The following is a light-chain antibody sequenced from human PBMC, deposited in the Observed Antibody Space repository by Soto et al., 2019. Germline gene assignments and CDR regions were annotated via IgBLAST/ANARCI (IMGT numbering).Light chain of an antibody. CDR2: SNN. Sequence: QSVLTQPPSVSAAPGQKVTISCSGSSSNIGSNYVYWYQQLPGTAPKLLIYSNNQRPSGVPDRFSGSKSGTSASLAISGLRSEDEADYYCAAWDDSLSVYVFGTGTKVTVL. CDR1: SSNIGSNY. V-gene: IGLV1-47*02. CDR3: AAWDDSLSVYV. J-gene: IGLJ1*01.